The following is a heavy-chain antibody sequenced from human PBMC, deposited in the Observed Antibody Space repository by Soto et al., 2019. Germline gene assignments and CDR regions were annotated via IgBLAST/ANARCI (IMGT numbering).Heavy chain of an antibody. CDR1: GFTFSSYG. CDR2: ISYDGSNK. V-gene: IGHV3-30*03. J-gene: IGHJ6*02. Sequence: ESGGGVVQPGRSLRLSCAASGFTFSSYGMHWVRQAPGKGLEWVAVISYDGSNKYYADSVKGRFTISRDNSKNTLYLQMNSLRAEDTAVYYCATDPRYCSGGSCYSHYYYGMDVWGQGTTVTVSS. CDR3: ATDPRYCSGGSCYSHYYYGMDV. D-gene: IGHD2-15*01.